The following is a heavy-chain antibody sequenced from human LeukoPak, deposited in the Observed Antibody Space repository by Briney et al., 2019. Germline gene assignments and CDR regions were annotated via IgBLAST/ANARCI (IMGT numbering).Heavy chain of an antibody. CDR1: GLTLSNAW. CDR2: IKRKVEGGTT. V-gene: IGHV3-15*01. J-gene: IGHJ4*02. CDR3: TEITSADY. Sequence: KTGGSLRLSCAASGLTLSNAWMSWVRQAPGKGLEWVGRIKRKVEGGTTDYAAPVKGRFTISRDDSKNTVYLQMNSLKTEDTAVYYCTEITSADYWGQGTLVTVSS. D-gene: IGHD1-20*01.